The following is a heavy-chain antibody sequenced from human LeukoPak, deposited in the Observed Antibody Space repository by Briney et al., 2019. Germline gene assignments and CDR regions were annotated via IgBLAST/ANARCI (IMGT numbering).Heavy chain of an antibody. D-gene: IGHD2-15*01. Sequence: GSSVKVSCKASGGTFSSYAISWVRQAPGQGLEWMGGIIPIFGTANYVQKFQGRVTITADESTSTAYMELSSLRSEDTAVYYCARRYCSGGSCSYYYGMDVWGQGATVTVSS. CDR1: GGTFSSYA. CDR3: ARRYCSGGSCSYYYGMDV. CDR2: IIPIFGTA. V-gene: IGHV1-69*01. J-gene: IGHJ6*02.